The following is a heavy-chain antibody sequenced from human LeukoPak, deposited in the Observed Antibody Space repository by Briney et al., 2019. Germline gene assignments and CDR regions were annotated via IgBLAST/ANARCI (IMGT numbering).Heavy chain of an antibody. D-gene: IGHD3-10*01. CDR2: IWYDGSNK. Sequence: GRSLRLSCAASGFTFSSYGMHWVRQAPGKGLERVAVIWYDGSNKYYADSVKGRFTISRDNSKNTLYLQMNSLRAEDTAVYYCARDQENYYGSGSYYSYYYYGMDVWGQGTTVTVSS. CDR3: ARDQENYYGSGSYYSYYYYGMDV. CDR1: GFTFSSYG. V-gene: IGHV3-33*01. J-gene: IGHJ6*02.